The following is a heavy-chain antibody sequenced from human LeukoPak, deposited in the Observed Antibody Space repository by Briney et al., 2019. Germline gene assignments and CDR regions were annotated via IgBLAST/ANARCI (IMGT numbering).Heavy chain of an antibody. V-gene: IGHV3-23*01. CDR1: GFTFSSYA. CDR3: EIMITFGGVIIDY. J-gene: IGHJ4*02. D-gene: IGHD3-16*01. CDR2: ISGSGGST. Sequence: GGSLRLSCAASGFTFSSYAMSWVRQAPGKGLEWVSAISGSGGSTYYADSVKGRFTISRDNSKNTLYLQMNSLRAEATAVYYCEIMITFGGVIIDYWGQGTLVTVSS.